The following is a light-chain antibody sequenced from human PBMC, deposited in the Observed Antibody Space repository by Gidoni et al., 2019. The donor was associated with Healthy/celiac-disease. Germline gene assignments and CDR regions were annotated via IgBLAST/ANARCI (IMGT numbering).Light chain of an antibody. J-gene: IGKJ1*01. CDR3: QQYYSTPQA. Sequence: DIVMTQSPYSLAQSLGERATINCKSSQSVLYSSNNQNYLAWYQQKPGQPPKLLIYWASTRESGVPDRFSGSGSGTDFTLTISSLQAEDVAVYYCQQYYSTPQAFGQGTKVEIK. V-gene: IGKV4-1*01. CDR1: QSVLYSSNNQNY. CDR2: WAS.